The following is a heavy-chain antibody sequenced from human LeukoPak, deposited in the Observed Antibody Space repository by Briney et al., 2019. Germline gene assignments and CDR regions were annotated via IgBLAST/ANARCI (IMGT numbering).Heavy chain of an antibody. CDR2: IYYSGST. J-gene: IGHJ4*02. Sequence: SETLSLTCTVSGGSISSYYWSWIRQPPGKGLEWIGYIYYSGSTNYNPSLKSRVTISVDTSKNQSSLKLSSVTAADTAVYYCARGPRIYGGNSEKPFDYWGQGTLVTVSS. V-gene: IGHV4-59*12. D-gene: IGHD4-17*01. CDR1: GGSISSYY. CDR3: ARGPRIYGGNSEKPFDY.